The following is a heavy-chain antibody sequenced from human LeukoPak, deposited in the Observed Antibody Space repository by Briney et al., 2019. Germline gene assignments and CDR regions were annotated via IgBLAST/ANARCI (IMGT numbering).Heavy chain of an antibody. J-gene: IGHJ4*02. CDR3: ARGLERYDSSGYYSSALRY. Sequence: GASVKVSCKASGYTFTGYYMHWVRQAPGQGLEWMGWINPNSGGTNYAQKFQGRVTMTRDTSISTAYMELRRLRSDDTAVYYCARGLERYDSSGYYSSALRYWGQGTLVTVSS. D-gene: IGHD3-22*01. V-gene: IGHV1-2*02. CDR2: INPNSGGT. CDR1: GYTFTGYY.